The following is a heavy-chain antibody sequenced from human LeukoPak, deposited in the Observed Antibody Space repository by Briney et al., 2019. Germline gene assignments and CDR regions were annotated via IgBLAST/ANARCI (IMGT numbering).Heavy chain of an antibody. J-gene: IGHJ6*03. CDR3: ARDSIRDFWSGYYSGHYYYMDV. CDR2: IYYSGST. CDR1: GGSISSYY. Sequence: PSETLSLTCTVSGGSISSYYWSWIRQPPGKGLEWIGYIYYSGSTNYNPSLESRVTISVDTSKNQFSLKLSSVTAADTAVYYCARDSIRDFWSGYYSGHYYYMDVWGIGTTVTVSS. D-gene: IGHD3-3*01. V-gene: IGHV4-59*01.